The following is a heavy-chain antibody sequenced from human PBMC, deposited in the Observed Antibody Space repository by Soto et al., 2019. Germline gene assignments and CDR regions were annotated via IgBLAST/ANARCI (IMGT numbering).Heavy chain of an antibody. CDR1: GGSISSGGYS. Sequence: PSETLSLTCAVSGGSISSGGYSWSWIRQPPGKGLEWIGYMYHSGSTYYNPSLKSRVTISIDRSKNQFSLKLSSVTAADTAVYYCARDDNWNDYDMGAFDIWGQGTMVTVSS. CDR3: ARDDNWNDYDMGAFDI. J-gene: IGHJ3*02. CDR2: MYHSGST. V-gene: IGHV4-30-2*01. D-gene: IGHD1-1*01.